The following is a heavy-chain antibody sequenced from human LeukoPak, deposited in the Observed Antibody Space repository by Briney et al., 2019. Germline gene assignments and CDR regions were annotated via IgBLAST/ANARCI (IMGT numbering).Heavy chain of an antibody. Sequence: SETLSLTCAVSGYSISSGYYWGWIRQPPGKGLEWTGSIYHSGSTYYNPSLKSRVTISVDTAKNQFSLKLSSVTAADTAVYYCARSPHPYGDYVDYWGQGTLVTVSS. CDR2: IYHSGST. CDR1: GYSISSGYY. V-gene: IGHV4-38-2*01. CDR3: ARSPHPYGDYVDY. J-gene: IGHJ4*02. D-gene: IGHD4-17*01.